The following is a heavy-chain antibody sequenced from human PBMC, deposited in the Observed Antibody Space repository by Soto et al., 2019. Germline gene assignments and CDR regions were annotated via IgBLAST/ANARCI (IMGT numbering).Heavy chain of an antibody. Sequence: ASVKVSCKASGYTFTSYDINWVRQATGQGLEWMGWMNPNSGNTGYAQKFQGRVTMTRNTSISTAYMELSSLRSEDTAVYYCARGRDYDFWSGYHPPDFDYWGQGTLVTVSS. CDR1: GYTFTSYD. V-gene: IGHV1-8*01. J-gene: IGHJ4*02. CDR2: MNPNSGNT. D-gene: IGHD3-3*01. CDR3: ARGRDYDFWSGYHPPDFDY.